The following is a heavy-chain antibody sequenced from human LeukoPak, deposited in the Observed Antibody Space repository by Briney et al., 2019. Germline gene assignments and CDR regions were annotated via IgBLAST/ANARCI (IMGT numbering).Heavy chain of an antibody. J-gene: IGHJ6*02. Sequence: GASVKVSRKASGYTFTGYYMHWVRQAPGQGLEWMGWINPNSGGTNYAQKFQGRVTMTRDTSISTAYMELSRLRSDDTAVYYCARDSAVVPAAIKAHGMDVWGQGTTVTVSS. CDR1: GYTFTGYY. CDR3: ARDSAVVPAAIKAHGMDV. CDR2: INPNSGGT. V-gene: IGHV1-2*02. D-gene: IGHD2-2*01.